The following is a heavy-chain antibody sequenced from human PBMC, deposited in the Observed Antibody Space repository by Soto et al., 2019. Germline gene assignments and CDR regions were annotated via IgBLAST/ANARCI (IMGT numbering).Heavy chain of an antibody. CDR2: ITPIFGTA. V-gene: IGHV1-69*01. CDR1: GGTFSSYV. Sequence: QVQLVQSGAEVKKPGSSVKVSCKASGGTFSSYVISWVRQAPGQGLEWMGGITPIFGTANYAQKFQGRVTITADESTSTAYMELSSLGSEDTGVYYCARVSSSGIDYGDYNPNWYFDLWGRGNLVTVSS. D-gene: IGHD4-17*01. J-gene: IGHJ2*01. CDR3: ARVSSSGIDYGDYNPNWYFDL.